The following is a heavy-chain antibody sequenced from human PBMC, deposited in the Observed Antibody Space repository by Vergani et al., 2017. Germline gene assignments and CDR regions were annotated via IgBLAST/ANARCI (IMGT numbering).Heavy chain of an antibody. CDR1: GGSINSHNYY. V-gene: IGHV4-61*02. D-gene: IGHD3-10*01. CDR3: ARGSCLGGSCYKPLFYY. J-gene: IGHJ4*02. CDR2: IHTSGST. Sequence: QLQLQESGPGLVKPSQTLSLTCTVSGGSINSHNYYWSWIRQPAGKGLEWIGRIHTSGSTNYNPSLKSRVTMSEDTSKNQFSLNLTSVTAADTAVYFCARGSCLGGSCYKPLFYYWGQGILVTVSS.